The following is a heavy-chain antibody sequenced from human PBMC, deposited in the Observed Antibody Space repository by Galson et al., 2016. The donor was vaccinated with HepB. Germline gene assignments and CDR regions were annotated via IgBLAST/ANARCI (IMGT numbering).Heavy chain of an antibody. CDR1: GYTFNGYY. D-gene: IGHD1/OR15-1a*01. V-gene: IGHV1-2*02. CDR2: IDPNSGAP. CDR3: ARDRGHCGRTNCNPNEGLDS. Sequence: SVKVSCKASGYTFNGYYIHWVRQAPGQGLEWMGWIDPNSGAPNYARKFEDRVTMTRDTSIRTVYLELRRLTSDDAAVYYCARDRGHCGRTNCNPNEGLDSWDQETQVTVSS. J-gene: IGHJ4*02.